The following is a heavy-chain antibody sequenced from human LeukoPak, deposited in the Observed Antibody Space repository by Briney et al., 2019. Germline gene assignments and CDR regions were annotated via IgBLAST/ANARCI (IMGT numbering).Heavy chain of an antibody. CDR2: IYWDDDK. CDR3: AHSRSDILTGYYEEGAAFDI. CDR1: GFSLSTSGVG. V-gene: IGHV2-5*02. D-gene: IGHD3-9*01. Sequence: SGPTLVNPTQTLTLTCTFSGFSLSTSGVGVGWIRQPPGKALEWLALIYWDDDKRYSPSLKSRLIITKDTSKNQVVLTMTNMDPVDTATYYCAHSRSDILTGYYEEGAAFDIWGQGTMVTVSS. J-gene: IGHJ3*02.